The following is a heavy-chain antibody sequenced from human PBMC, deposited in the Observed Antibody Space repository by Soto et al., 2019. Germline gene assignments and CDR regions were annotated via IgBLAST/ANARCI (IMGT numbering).Heavy chain of an antibody. CDR1: GYTVTSYG. CDR3: ARDRGSYALEP. V-gene: IGHV1-18*01. CDR2: ISANNCHT. Sequence: QVQLVQSGAEVKKPGASVKVSCKASGYTVTSYGISWVRKAPGQGLEWMEWISANNCHTNYAQKLQGRVTMTTDTPRSTDDMALRCLRSDGTAVYYCARDRGSYALEPGGQGTLVTVSS. D-gene: IGHD1-26*01. J-gene: IGHJ5*02.